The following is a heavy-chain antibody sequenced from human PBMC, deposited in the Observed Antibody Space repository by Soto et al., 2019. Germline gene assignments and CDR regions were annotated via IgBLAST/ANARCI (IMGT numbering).Heavy chain of an antibody. J-gene: IGHJ4*02. CDR1: GGSISSYY. CDR2: ISPSGNT. Sequence: PSETLSLTCTVSGGSISSYYWSWIRQPPGKGLEWIGYISPSGNTYSNPSLKSRVTISVDRSRNQFSLRLNSVTAADTAVYFCARVADYYDSRGYYSYYFDSWGQGTLVTVSS. CDR3: ARVADYYDSRGYYSYYFDS. V-gene: IGHV4-4*09. D-gene: IGHD3-22*01.